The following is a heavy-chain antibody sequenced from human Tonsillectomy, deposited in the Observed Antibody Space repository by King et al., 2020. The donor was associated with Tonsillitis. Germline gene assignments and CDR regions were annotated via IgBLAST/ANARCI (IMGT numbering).Heavy chain of an antibody. J-gene: IGHJ4*02. Sequence: VQLVESGGGVVQPGRALRLSCAASGFSFTSYGMHWVRQAPGKGLGWVAVIWDDGSKVYNGDSVKGRFTISRDNSKNTLYLQMNSLRAEDTAVYYCARGKRSSGYSLGYWGQGTLVTVSS. CDR2: IWDDGSKV. CDR1: GFSFTSYG. CDR3: ARGKRSSGYSLGY. V-gene: IGHV3-33*08. D-gene: IGHD6-13*01.